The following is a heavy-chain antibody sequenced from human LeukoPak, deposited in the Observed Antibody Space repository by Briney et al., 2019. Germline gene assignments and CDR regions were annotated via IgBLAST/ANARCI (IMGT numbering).Heavy chain of an antibody. CDR3: ARFATTGTPRSI. J-gene: IGHJ3*02. Sequence: SETLSLTCAVYGGSFIGYYWSSIRQSPGKGLEWIGEINHSGSINYNPSLKSRVTISKDTSKNQFSLNLNSVTAADTAVYYCARFATTGTPRSIWGQGTMVTVSS. D-gene: IGHD1-1*01. CDR2: INHSGSI. V-gene: IGHV4-34*01. CDR1: GGSFIGYY.